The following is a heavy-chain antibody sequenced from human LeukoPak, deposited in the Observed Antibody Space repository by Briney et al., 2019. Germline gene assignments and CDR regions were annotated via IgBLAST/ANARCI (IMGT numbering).Heavy chain of an antibody. J-gene: IGHJ4*02. Sequence: PSETLSLTCTVSGGSISSSGYYWGWIRQPPGKGLEWIGSIYYSGSTYYNPSLKSRVTFSVDTSKNQFSLNLNSVTAADTAVYYCARLNTIGGTYPHNDYWGRGILVTVSS. CDR1: GGSISSSGYY. CDR2: IYYSGST. CDR3: ARLNTIGGTYPHNDY. V-gene: IGHV4-39*07. D-gene: IGHD1-26*01.